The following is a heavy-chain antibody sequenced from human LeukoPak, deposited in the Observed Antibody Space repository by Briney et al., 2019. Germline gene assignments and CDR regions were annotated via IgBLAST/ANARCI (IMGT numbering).Heavy chain of an antibody. CDR2: IRYDGSEK. V-gene: IGHV3-30*02. CDR3: FPGGTAEFDY. CDR1: GFTFSSYA. Sequence: PGGSLRLSCAASGFTFSSYAMHWVRQAPVKGLEWVAFIRYDGSEKYYADFVKGRFTISRDNSKNTLYLQMNSLRAEDTAVYYCFPGGTAEFDYWGQGTLVTVSS. D-gene: IGHD3-16*01. J-gene: IGHJ4*02.